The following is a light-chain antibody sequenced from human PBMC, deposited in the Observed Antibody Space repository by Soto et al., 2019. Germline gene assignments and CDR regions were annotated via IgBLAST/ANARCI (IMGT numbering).Light chain of an antibody. CDR2: DAS. Sequence: AIQLTQSPSSLSASVGDRVTITCRASQGISSALAWYQQKPGKAPKLLIYDASSLESGVPSRFSSSGSGTDFTLTISSLQPEDFATYYCQQFNSYPRTFGQGTRLEIK. J-gene: IGKJ5*01. CDR1: QGISSA. CDR3: QQFNSYPRT. V-gene: IGKV1-13*02.